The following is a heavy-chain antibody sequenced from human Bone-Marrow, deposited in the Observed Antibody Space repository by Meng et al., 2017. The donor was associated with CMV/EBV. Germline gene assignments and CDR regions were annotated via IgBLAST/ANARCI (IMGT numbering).Heavy chain of an antibody. V-gene: IGHV5-51*01. D-gene: IGHD6-13*01. Sequence: GESLKISCQASGYSFTNYWIGWVRQMPGKGLEWMGIIYPGDSDTRYSPSFQGQVTISADKSISTAYLPWSSLKASDTAMYYCARLGAAGRLSYYYYGMDVWGQGTTVTVSS. J-gene: IGHJ6*02. CDR2: IYPGDSDT. CDR3: ARLGAAGRLSYYYYGMDV. CDR1: GYSFTNYW.